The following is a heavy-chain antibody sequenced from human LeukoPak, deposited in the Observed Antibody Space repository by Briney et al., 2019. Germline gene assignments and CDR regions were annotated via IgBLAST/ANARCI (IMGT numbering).Heavy chain of an antibody. J-gene: IGHJ4*02. CDR3: ARHDYAGNSGDY. V-gene: IGHV3-48*02. CDR1: GFTFSSYS. D-gene: IGHD4-23*01. Sequence: GGSLRLSCAASGFTFSSYSMNWVRQTPGKGLEWVSYIGTSSSIIYYADSVKGRFTISRDNAKNSLYLQMNSLRDEDTAVYYCARHDYAGNSGDYWSQGTLVTVSS. CDR2: IGTSSSII.